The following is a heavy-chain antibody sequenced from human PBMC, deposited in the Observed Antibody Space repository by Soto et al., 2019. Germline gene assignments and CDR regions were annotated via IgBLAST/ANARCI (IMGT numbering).Heavy chain of an antibody. CDR3: AREGYSSGWYSFYYYYGMDV. CDR2: INPNSGGT. J-gene: IGHJ6*02. CDR1: GYTFTGYY. V-gene: IGHV1-2*04. D-gene: IGHD6-19*01. Sequence: ASVKVSCKASGYTFTGYYMHWVRQAPGQGLECMGWINPNSGGTNYAQKFQGWVTMTRDTSISTAYMELSRLRSDDTAVYYCAREGYSSGWYSFYYYYGMDVWGQGTTVTVSS.